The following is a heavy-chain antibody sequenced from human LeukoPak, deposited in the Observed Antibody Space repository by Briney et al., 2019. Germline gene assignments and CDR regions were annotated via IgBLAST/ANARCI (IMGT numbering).Heavy chain of an antibody. Sequence: SETLSLICTVSGGPIRNSYWSWARHSAGTGMQWIGRIHGTLGSTNHNPSLKSRVVMSLDTSSNQFSLRLSAMSAADTTTYYCGRIFERDIWGQGTLVTVSP. J-gene: IGHJ3*02. CDR2: IHGTLGST. V-gene: IGHV4-4*07. D-gene: IGHD3-3*01. CDR1: GGPIRNSY. CDR3: GRIFERDI.